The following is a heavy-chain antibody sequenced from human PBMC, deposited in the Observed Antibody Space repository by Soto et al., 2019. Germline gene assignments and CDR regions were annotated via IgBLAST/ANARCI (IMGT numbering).Heavy chain of an antibody. J-gene: IGHJ6*02. V-gene: IGHV4-30-2*01. CDR2: ISHGGSP. Sequence: SETLSLTCAVSGGSVSSGVFSWNWIRQPPGQGLEWIGYISHGGSPHYTPSLRSRVSISVDRSTNVISLNSTSMTPADTAVYFCARGHYYYAMDVWGQGTTVTVSS. CDR3: ARGHYYYAMDV. CDR1: GGSVSSGVFS.